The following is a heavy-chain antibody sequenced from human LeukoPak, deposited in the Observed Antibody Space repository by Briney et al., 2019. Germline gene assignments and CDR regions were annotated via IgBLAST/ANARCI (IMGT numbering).Heavy chain of an antibody. V-gene: IGHV4-59*12. CDR1: GGSISSYY. CDR2: IYYSGST. CDR3: ARGGVTASLDY. Sequence: SETLSLTCTVSGGSISSYYWSWIRQPPGKGLEWIGYIYYSGSTYYNPSLKSRVTISVDTSKNQFSLKLSSVTAVDTAVYYCARGGVTASLDYWGQGTLVTVSS. J-gene: IGHJ4*02. D-gene: IGHD2-21*02.